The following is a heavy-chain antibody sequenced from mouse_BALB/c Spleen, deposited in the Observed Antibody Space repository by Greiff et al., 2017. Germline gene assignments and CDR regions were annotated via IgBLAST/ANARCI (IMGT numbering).Heavy chain of an antibody. J-gene: IGHJ1*01. V-gene: IGHV1-9*01. CDR2: ILPGSGST. D-gene: IGHD3-3*01. Sequence: QVQLQQSGAELMKPGASVKISCKATGYTFSSYWIEWVKQRPGHGLEWIGEILPGSGSTNYNEKFKGKTTLTADKSSSTAYMLLSSLTSEDSAIYFCARGDRYFDVWGAGTTVTVSS. CDR3: ARGDRYFDV. CDR1: GYTFSSYW.